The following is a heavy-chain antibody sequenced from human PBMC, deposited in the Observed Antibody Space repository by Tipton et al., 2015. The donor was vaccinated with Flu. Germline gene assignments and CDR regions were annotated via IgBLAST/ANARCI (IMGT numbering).Heavy chain of an antibody. V-gene: IGHV4-39*07. CDR2: IYTSGST. D-gene: IGHD2-2*01. CDR1: GGSISSYTYY. CDR3: ARDAQEHCSSSSSCSEFDY. Sequence: TLSLTCTVSGGSISSYTYYWGWFRQSPGTGLEWIGSIYTSGSTSYNPSLKSRVTMSVDTSKNQFSLKLSSVTAADTAVYYCARDAQEHCSSSSSCSEFDYWGQGTLVTVFS. J-gene: IGHJ4*02.